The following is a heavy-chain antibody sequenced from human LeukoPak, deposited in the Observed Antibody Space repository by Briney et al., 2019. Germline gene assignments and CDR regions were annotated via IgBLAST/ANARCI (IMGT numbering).Heavy chain of an antibody. CDR2: FDPEDGET. CDR1: GYTLTELS. D-gene: IGHD3-22*01. V-gene: IGHV1-24*01. CDR3: ARGSTARYYYDSSGYYRGAFDY. Sequence: ASVKVSCKVSGYTLTELSMHWVRQAPGKGLEWMGGFDPEDGETIYAQKFQGRVTMTEDTSTDTAYMELSSLRSEDTAVYYCARGSTARYYYDSSGYYRGAFDYWGQGTLVTVSS. J-gene: IGHJ4*02.